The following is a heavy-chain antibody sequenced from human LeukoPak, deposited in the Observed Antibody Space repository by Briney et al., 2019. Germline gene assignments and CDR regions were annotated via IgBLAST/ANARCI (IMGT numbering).Heavy chain of an antibody. J-gene: IGHJ4*02. CDR3: ARDHYYGSGSYV. Sequence: ASVKVSCKASGYTFTGYYMHWVRQAPGQGLEWMGWINPNSGGTNYAQKFQGRVTMTTDTSTSAAYMELRSLRSDDTAVYYCARDHYYGSGSYVWGQGTLVTVSS. CDR2: INPNSGGT. D-gene: IGHD3-10*01. CDR1: GYTFTGYY. V-gene: IGHV1-2*02.